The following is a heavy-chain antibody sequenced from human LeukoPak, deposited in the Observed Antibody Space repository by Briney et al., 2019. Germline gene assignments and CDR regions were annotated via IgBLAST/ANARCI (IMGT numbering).Heavy chain of an antibody. D-gene: IGHD2-2*01. Sequence: PSQTLSLTCSVSGVSVSDGRYYWTWIRQHPGKGLEWIGHKYYSGSAKYNPSLKSRLTISIDTSKNQFSLHLSSVTAADTATYYCATPYCSSISCLDVFNMWGQGTRVTVSS. CDR1: GVSVSDGRYY. CDR2: KYYSGSA. J-gene: IGHJ3*02. CDR3: ATPYCSSISCLDVFNM. V-gene: IGHV4-31*03.